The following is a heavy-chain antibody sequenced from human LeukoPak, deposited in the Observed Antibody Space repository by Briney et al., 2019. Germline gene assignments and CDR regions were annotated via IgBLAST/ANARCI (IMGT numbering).Heavy chain of an antibody. V-gene: IGHV3-33*01. CDR2: IWYDGSKK. CDR3: ARAHSSSSTFDL. CDR1: GSTFSDYG. Sequence: GGSLRLSCAASGSTFSDYGIHWVRPAPGQGLEWVALIWYDGSKKYYADSVKGRFTISRDNTKNTLYLQLNSLRADDTAVYYCARAHSSSSTFDLWGQGALVTLSS. J-gene: IGHJ4*02. D-gene: IGHD6-6*01.